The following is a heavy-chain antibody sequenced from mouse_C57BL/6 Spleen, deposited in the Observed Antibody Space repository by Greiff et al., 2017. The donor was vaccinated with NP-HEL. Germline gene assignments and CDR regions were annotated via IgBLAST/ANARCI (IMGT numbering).Heavy chain of an antibody. V-gene: IGHV1-64*01. CDR2: IHPNSGST. CDR3: AREELLTGTGDY. Sequence: QVQLQQSGAELVKPGASVKLSCKASGYTFTSYWMHWVKQRPGQGLEWIGMIHPNSGSTNYNEKFKSKATLTVDKSSSTAYMQLSSLTSEDSAVYYCAREELLTGTGDYWGQGTTLTVSS. D-gene: IGHD4-1*01. CDR1: GYTFTSYW. J-gene: IGHJ2*01.